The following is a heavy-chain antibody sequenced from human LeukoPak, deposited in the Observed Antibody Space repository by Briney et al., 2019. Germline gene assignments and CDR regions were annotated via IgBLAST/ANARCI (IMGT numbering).Heavy chain of an antibody. D-gene: IGHD2-2*01. CDR3: ARDIGVVPTAFDP. V-gene: IGHV3-74*01. J-gene: IGHJ5*02. CDR1: GFTFSNYW. CDR2: INIDGSST. Sequence: GGSLRLSCSASGFTFSNYWMHWVRQAPGKGLVGVSRINIDGSSTNYADSVKGRFTISRDNAKNTLYLQMNSLRAEDTAVYYCARDIGVVPTAFDPWGPGTLVTVSS.